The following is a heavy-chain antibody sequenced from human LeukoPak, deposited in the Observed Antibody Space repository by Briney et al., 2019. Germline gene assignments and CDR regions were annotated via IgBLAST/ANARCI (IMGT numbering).Heavy chain of an antibody. V-gene: IGHV5-51*01. J-gene: IGHJ5*02. Sequence: GESLKISCRGSGYRFPTFWIGWVRRMPGKGLEWMGIIYPDDSNTRYSPSFQGQVTFSADKSINTAYLQWSSLKASDTAMYYCARLGEDLAVGVAGYWFDPWGQGTLVTVSS. D-gene: IGHD2-15*01. CDR1: GYRFPTFW. CDR2: IYPDDSNT. CDR3: ARLGEDLAVGVAGYWFDP.